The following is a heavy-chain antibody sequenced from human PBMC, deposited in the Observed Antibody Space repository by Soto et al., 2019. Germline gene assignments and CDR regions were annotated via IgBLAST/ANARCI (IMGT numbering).Heavy chain of an antibody. J-gene: IGHJ4*02. Sequence: GASVKVSCKASGYTFTSYGISWVRQAPGQGLEWMGWISAYNGNTNYAQKLQGRVTMTTDTSRSTAYMELRSLRSDDTAVYYCARRRITMVRGVRGPVPYYFDYWGQGTLVTVSP. CDR1: GYTFTSYG. CDR3: ARRRITMVRGVRGPVPYYFDY. V-gene: IGHV1-18*04. CDR2: ISAYNGNT. D-gene: IGHD3-10*01.